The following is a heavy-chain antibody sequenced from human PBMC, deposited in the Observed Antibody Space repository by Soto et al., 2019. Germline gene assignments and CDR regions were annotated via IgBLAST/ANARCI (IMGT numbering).Heavy chain of an antibody. V-gene: IGHV1-46*03. Sequence: GASVKLSCKASGYTYTSYYMYWVRQAPEQGLEWMRIINPSGGSTSYAQKFQGRVTMTRDTSTSTVYMELSSLRSEDTAVYYCARAEAPGQISYWFDPSGQGTLVTLSS. J-gene: IGHJ5*02. D-gene: IGHD3-16*02. CDR2: INPSGGST. CDR3: ARAEAPGQISYWFDP. CDR1: GYTYTSYY.